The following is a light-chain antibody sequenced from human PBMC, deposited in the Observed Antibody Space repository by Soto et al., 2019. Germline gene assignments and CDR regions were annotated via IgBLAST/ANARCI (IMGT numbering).Light chain of an antibody. V-gene: IGKV3-20*01. Sequence: EIVMTQSPATLSVSPVEIAALSFMASRSIGSNLAWYLQKPGQAPRLLIYGASSRATGIPDRFSGSGSGTDFTLTISRLEPEDFAVYYCQQYGSSPWTFGQGTKVDIK. CDR3: QQYGSSPWT. CDR2: GAS. J-gene: IGKJ1*01. CDR1: RSIGSN.